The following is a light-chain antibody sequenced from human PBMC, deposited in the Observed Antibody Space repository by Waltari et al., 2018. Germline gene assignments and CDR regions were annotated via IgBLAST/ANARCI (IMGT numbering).Light chain of an antibody. Sequence: EIVLTQSPATLSLSPGERATLSCRASQSVTTYLAWYQQKPGQTPRLLIYDSSNRATGIPARFSGGGSGTDFTLTISSLEPEDFAVYYCQERSNWVFTFGPGTKVDI. CDR1: QSVTTY. J-gene: IGKJ3*01. V-gene: IGKV3-11*01. CDR3: QERSNWVFT. CDR2: DSS.